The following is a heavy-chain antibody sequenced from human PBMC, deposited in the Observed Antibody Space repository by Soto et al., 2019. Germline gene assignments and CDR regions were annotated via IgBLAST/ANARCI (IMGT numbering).Heavy chain of an antibody. CDR3: ARRGTGYNYDY. Sequence: HGESLKISCGASGYSFPCFWICWVRQMPGKGLEWMGIIFPADSDTRYSPSFQGQVTISADKSISTAYLQWSSLKASDTAMYYCARRGTGYNYDYWGQGTLVTVSS. CDR2: IFPADSDT. D-gene: IGHD5-12*01. CDR1: GYSFPCFW. V-gene: IGHV5-51*01. J-gene: IGHJ4*02.